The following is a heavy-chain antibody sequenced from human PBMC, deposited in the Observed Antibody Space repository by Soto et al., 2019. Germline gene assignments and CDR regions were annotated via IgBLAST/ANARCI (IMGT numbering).Heavy chain of an antibody. CDR3: ASHNVAATLYGMDV. J-gene: IGHJ6*02. CDR2: INAGNGNT. V-gene: IGHV1-3*01. CDR1: GYTFTNYA. Sequence: QVQLVQSGAEVKKPGASVKVSCKASGYTFTNYAMHWVRQAPGQSLEWMGWINAGNGNTKYSQKSQGRVTITRDTSASTAYMELSSLRSEDTAVYYCASHNVAATLYGMDVWGQGTTVTVSS. D-gene: IGHD2-15*01.